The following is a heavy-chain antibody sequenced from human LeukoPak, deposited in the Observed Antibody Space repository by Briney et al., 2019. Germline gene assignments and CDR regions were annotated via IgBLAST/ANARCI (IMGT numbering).Heavy chain of an antibody. Sequence: GGSLRLSCAASGFTFSSYGMHWVRQAPGKGLEWVAVIWYDGSNKYYADSVKGRFTISRDNSKNTLYLQMNSLRAEDTAVYYYAREELYSGYEAYYYYGMDVWGQGTTVTVSS. CDR1: GFTFSSYG. CDR3: AREELYSGYEAYYYYGMDV. D-gene: IGHD5-12*01. V-gene: IGHV3-33*01. J-gene: IGHJ6*02. CDR2: IWYDGSNK.